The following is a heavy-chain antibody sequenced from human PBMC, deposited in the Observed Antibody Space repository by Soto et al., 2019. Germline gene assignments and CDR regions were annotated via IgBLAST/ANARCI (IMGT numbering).Heavy chain of an antibody. V-gene: IGHV3-74*01. J-gene: IGHJ5*02. CDR1: GFTFSSYW. CDR2: INSDGSST. CDR3: AREESDYDILTGYFWFDT. D-gene: IGHD3-9*01. Sequence: EVQLVESGGGLVQPGGSPRLSCAASGFTFSSYWMHWVRQAPGKGLVWVSRINSDGSSTSYADSVKGRFTISRDNAKNTLYLQMNSLRAEDTAVYYCAREESDYDILTGYFWFDTWGQGTLVTVSS.